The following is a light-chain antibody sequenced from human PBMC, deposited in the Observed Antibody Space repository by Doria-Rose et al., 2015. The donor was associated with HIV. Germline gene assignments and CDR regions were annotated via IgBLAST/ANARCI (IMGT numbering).Light chain of an antibody. V-gene: IGKV3-20*01. CDR2: DGS. J-gene: IGKJ1*01. Sequence: TQSPGTLSLSPGERATLSCRASQCSSITYVAWYQQRPGQAPSLLIYDGSTRATGIPDRFSASGSGTDFTLTINRLEPEDFALYYCHQYGTSWTFGQGTKVEI. CDR1: QCSSITY. CDR3: HQYGTSWT.